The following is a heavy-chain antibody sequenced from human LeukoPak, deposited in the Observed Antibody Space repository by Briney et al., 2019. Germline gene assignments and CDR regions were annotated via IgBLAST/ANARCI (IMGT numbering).Heavy chain of an antibody. D-gene: IGHD3-10*01. V-gene: IGHV3-23*01. CDR2: ISGSGSGGST. Sequence: PGGSLRLSCAASGFTFSSYGMNWVRQAPGKGLEWVSGISGSGSGGSTYYADSVKGRFTISRDNSKNTLYLQMNSLRAEDTAVYYCAKGSDGYYGSGSGSCWGQGTLVTVSS. J-gene: IGHJ4*02. CDR1: GFTFSSYG. CDR3: AKGSDGYYGSGSGSC.